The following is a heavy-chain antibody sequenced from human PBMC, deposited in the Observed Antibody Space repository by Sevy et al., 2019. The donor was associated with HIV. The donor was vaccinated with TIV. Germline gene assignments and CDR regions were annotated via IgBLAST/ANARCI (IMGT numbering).Heavy chain of an antibody. CDR1: GGSITSLY. J-gene: IGHJ4*02. CDR2: IYYNGHI. Sequence: SETLSLTCTVSGGSITSLYWNWIRQPPGKGLEWIANIYYNGHINYNPSFKSRVTLSLNPSKNQFSLRLSSVTAADTAMYYCAGENAWGRGYSWGQGTLVTVSS. CDR3: AGENAWGRGYS. D-gene: IGHD1-26*01. V-gene: IGHV4-59*08.